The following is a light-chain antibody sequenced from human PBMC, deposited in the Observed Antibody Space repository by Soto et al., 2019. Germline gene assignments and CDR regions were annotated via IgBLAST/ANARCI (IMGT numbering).Light chain of an antibody. Sequence: DIQLTQSPSVLSASVGDTVTITCRASQALSNYLAWYQQKPGKAPDLLIYTASTLQSGVPSRFSGSGAGTDFTLTISSLQPDDFATYYCLQLNSYPRTFGQGTKVDIK. CDR1: QALSNY. V-gene: IGKV1-9*01. CDR2: TAS. CDR3: LQLNSYPRT. J-gene: IGKJ1*01.